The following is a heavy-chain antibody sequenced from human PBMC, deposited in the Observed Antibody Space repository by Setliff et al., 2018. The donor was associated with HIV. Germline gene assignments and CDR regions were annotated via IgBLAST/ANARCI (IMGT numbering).Heavy chain of an antibody. J-gene: IGHJ3*02. V-gene: IGHV4-39*07. CDR3: ARDLQVADVFDI. D-gene: IGHD2-15*01. Sequence: KTSETLSLTCSVSGASISSNSYYWGWIRQPPGKGLEWIGNIYYTGNTYYNPSLQSRVTISLDTSKNQFSLKLNSVTAADTAVYYCARDLQVADVFDIWGQGTMVTVSS. CDR1: GASISSNSYY. CDR2: IYYTGNT.